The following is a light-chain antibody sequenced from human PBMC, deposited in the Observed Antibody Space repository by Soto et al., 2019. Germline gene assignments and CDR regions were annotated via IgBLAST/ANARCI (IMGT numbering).Light chain of an antibody. CDR3: DAYTSSRAYV. CDR1: SSDVGGYNY. Sequence: QSVLTQPASVSGSPGQSITISCTGTSSDVGGYNYVSWYQQQAGKAPKLIIHEVSNRPSGVSNRFSGSKSGNTASLTISGLQAEDEADYDCDAYTSSRAYVFGIGTKVTVL. CDR2: EVS. J-gene: IGLJ1*01. V-gene: IGLV2-14*01.